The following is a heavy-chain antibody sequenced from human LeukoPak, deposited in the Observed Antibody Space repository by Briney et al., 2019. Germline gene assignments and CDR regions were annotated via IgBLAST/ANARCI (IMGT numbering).Heavy chain of an antibody. Sequence: SETLSLTCTVSDGSISSYYWSWIRQPPGKGLEWIGYIYYSGSTNYNPSLKSRVTISVDTSKNQFSLKLSSVTAADTAVYYCARQGRYYDILTGQRAFDIWGQGTMVTVSS. J-gene: IGHJ3*02. V-gene: IGHV4-59*08. CDR1: DGSISSYY. CDR2: IYYSGST. CDR3: ARQGRYYDILTGQRAFDI. D-gene: IGHD3-9*01.